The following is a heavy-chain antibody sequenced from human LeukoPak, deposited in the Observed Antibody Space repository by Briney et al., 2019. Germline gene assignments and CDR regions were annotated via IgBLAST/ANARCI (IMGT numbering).Heavy chain of an antibody. J-gene: IGHJ4*02. Sequence: ASVTVSCKACGYTFTSYGISWVRQVPGQGLEWMGWISAYNGNTNYAQKLQGRVTMTTDTSTSTAYMELRSLRSDDTAVYYCARIAVGGSPASFDYWGQGTLVTVSS. V-gene: IGHV1-18*01. CDR3: ARIAVGGSPASFDY. D-gene: IGHD3-10*01. CDR2: ISAYNGNT. CDR1: GYTFTSYG.